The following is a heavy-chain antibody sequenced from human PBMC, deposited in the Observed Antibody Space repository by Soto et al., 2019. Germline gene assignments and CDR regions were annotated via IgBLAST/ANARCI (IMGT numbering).Heavy chain of an antibody. CDR2: INQDGSEE. CDR3: ARGSYSRSLIDY. V-gene: IGHV3-7*04. Sequence: EVPLVESGGGLVQPGGSLRLSCAASGFTFGNYWMNWVRQAPGKGLEWVANINQDGSEEDYVDSVKGRFTISRDNAKNSLFLQMNSLRAEDTAVYYCARGSYSRSLIDYWGQGALVTVSS. CDR1: GFTFGNYW. J-gene: IGHJ4*02. D-gene: IGHD6-13*01.